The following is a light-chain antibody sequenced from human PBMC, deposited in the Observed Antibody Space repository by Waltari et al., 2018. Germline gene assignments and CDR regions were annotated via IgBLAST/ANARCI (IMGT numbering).Light chain of an antibody. Sequence: IKITQSPSTLSASVGDRVTITCRASQMISSRLTWYQQKPGKAPKLLIYKASTLESGVPARFSGSGSGTEFYLTISSLQPDDFATYYGQQYNSYPWTFGQGTTVEIK. J-gene: IGKJ1*01. CDR2: KAS. CDR1: QMISSR. CDR3: QQYNSYPWT. V-gene: IGKV1-5*03.